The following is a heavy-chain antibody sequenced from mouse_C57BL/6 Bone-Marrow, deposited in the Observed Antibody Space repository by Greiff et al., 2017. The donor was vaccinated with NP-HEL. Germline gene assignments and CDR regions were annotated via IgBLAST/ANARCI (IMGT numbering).Heavy chain of an antibody. D-gene: IGHD2-1*01. CDR3: ARDLYGNQYAMDY. V-gene: IGHV7-1*01. CDR1: GFTFSDFY. J-gene: IGHJ4*01. CDR2: SRNKANDYTT. Sequence: EVKVVESGGGLVQSGRSLRLSCATSGFTFSDFYMEWVRQAPGKGLEWIAASRNKANDYTTEYSASVKGRFIVSRDTSQSILYLQMNALRAEDTAIYYCARDLYGNQYAMDYWGQGTSVTVSS.